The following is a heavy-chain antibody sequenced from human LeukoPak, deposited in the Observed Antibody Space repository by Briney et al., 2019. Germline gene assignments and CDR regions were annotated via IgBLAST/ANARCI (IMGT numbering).Heavy chain of an antibody. Sequence: SVKVSCKASGYTFTSYGISWVRQAPGQGLEWMGGIIPIFGTANYAQKFQGRVTITTDESTSTAYMELSSLRSEDTAVYYCARATTITIFGVVIFNWFDPWGQGTLVTVSS. J-gene: IGHJ5*02. CDR2: IIPIFGTA. D-gene: IGHD3-3*01. CDR1: GYTFTSYG. CDR3: ARATTITIFGVVIFNWFDP. V-gene: IGHV1-69*05.